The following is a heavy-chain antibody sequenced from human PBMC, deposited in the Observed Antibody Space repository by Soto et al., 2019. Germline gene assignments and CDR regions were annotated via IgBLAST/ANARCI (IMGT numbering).Heavy chain of an antibody. D-gene: IGHD3-22*01. J-gene: IGHJ4*02. V-gene: IGHV4-39*01. CDR3: ARHEGWLLRSPSFDY. CDR1: GGSISSSSYY. Sequence: KTSETLSLTCTVSGGSISSSSYYWGWIRQPPGKGLEWIGSIYYSGSTYYNPSLKSRVTISVDTSKNQFSLKLSSVTAADTAVYYCARHEGWLLRSPSFDYWGQGTLVTVSS. CDR2: IYYSGST.